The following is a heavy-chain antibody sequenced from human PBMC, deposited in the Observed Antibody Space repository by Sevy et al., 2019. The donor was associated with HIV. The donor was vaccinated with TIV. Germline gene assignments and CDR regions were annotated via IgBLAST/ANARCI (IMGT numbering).Heavy chain of an antibody. CDR1: GFTFTSYA. CDR3: TKGYCSGGSCPRDYYYYGMDV. V-gene: IGHV3-23*01. J-gene: IGHJ6*02. CDR2: ISGSGRST. Sequence: GGYLRLSCAASGFTFTSYAMNWVRQAPGKGLDWVSSISGSGRSTYYADSVEGRFTISRDNSKNTLSLQMNSLRADDTAVYSCTKGYCSGGSCPRDYYYYGMDVWGQGTAVTVSS. D-gene: IGHD2-15*01.